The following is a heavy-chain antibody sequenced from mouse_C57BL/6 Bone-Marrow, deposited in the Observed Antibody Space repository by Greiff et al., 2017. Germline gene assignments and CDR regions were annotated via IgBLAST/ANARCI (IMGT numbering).Heavy chain of an antibody. Sequence: QVHVKQPGAELVKPGASVKLSCKASGYTFTSYWMHWVKQRPGQGLEWIGMIHPNSGSTNYNEKFKSKATLTVDKSSITAYMQLSSLTSEDSAVYYCARFYIRMDYWGQGTSVTVSS. V-gene: IGHV1-64*01. J-gene: IGHJ4*01. CDR2: IHPNSGST. CDR3: ARFYIRMDY. D-gene: IGHD1-1*01. CDR1: GYTFTSYW.